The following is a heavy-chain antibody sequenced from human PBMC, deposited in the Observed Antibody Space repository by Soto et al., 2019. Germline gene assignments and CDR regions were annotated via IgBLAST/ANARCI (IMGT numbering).Heavy chain of an antibody. Sequence: QVQLVESGGGVVQPGRSLRLSCAASGFTFSSYGMHWVRQAPGKGLEWVALLWYDGSNKYYADSVKGRFTISRDNSKSTLYLQMNSLRAEDTAVYYCASQLHIWWYMDVWGKGTTVAVSS. V-gene: IGHV3-33*01. CDR1: GFTFSSYG. CDR2: LWYDGSNK. CDR3: ASQLHIWWYMDV. J-gene: IGHJ6*03. D-gene: IGHD3-3*02.